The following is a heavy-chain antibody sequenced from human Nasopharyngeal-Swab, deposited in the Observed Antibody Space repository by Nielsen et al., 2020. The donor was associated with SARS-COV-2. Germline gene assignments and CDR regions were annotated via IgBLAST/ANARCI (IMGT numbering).Heavy chain of an antibody. J-gene: IGHJ6*02. V-gene: IGHV4-39*01. D-gene: IGHD3-16*02. CDR2: IYYSGST. Sequence: RQAPGKGLEWVGSIYYSGSTDYNPSLKSRVTISVDTSNNQFSLKLSSVTAADTAVYYCARRETMITFGGVIAYYYGMDVWGQGTTVTVSS. CDR3: ARRETMITFGGVIAYYYGMDV.